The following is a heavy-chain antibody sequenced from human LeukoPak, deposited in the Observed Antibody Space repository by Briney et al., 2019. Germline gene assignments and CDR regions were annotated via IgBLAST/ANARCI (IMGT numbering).Heavy chain of an antibody. D-gene: IGHD1-7*01. CDR1: GGSLSSGSYY. J-gene: IGHJ6*03. CDR3: ARQRRDWNYADYYYYYMDV. V-gene: IGHV4-61*10. CDR2: INHSGST. Sequence: SETLSLTCTVSGGSLSSGSYYWRWLRQPAGKGLEWIGEINHSGSTNYNPSLKSRVTISVDTSKNQFSLKLSSVTAADTAVYYCARQRRDWNYADYYYYYMDVWGKGTTVTVSS.